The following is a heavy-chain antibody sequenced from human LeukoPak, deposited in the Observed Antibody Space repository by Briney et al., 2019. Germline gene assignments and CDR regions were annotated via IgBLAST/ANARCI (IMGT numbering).Heavy chain of an antibody. Sequence: SETLSLTRTVSGYSISSGYYWGWIRQPPGKGLEWIGSIYHSGSTYYNPSLKSRVTISVDTSKNQFSLKLSSVTAADTAVYYCARTSGSYVSYWGQGTLVTVSS. CDR2: IYHSGST. D-gene: IGHD1-26*01. J-gene: IGHJ4*02. V-gene: IGHV4-38-2*02. CDR3: ARTSGSYVSY. CDR1: GYSISSGYY.